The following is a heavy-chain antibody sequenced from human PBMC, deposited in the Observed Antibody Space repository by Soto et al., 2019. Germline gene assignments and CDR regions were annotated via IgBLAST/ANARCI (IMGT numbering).Heavy chain of an antibody. J-gene: IGHJ6*02. CDR1: GGSISSNSYY. CDR3: ARDYRAWNPPYYYYYGMDV. D-gene: IGHD1-1*01. CDR2: IYYSGST. Sequence: SETLSLTCTVSGGSISSNSYYWSWIRQPPGKGLEWIGYIYYSGSTNYNPSLKSRVTISVDTSKNQFSLKLSSVTAADTAVYYCARDYRAWNPPYYYYYGMDVWGQGTTVTVSS. V-gene: IGHV4-61*01.